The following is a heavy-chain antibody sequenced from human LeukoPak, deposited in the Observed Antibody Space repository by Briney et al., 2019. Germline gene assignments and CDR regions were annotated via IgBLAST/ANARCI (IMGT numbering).Heavy chain of an antibody. CDR2: INPNSGGT. D-gene: IGHD1-26*01. J-gene: IGHJ4*02. CDR1: GYTFTGYY. Sequence: GASVKVSCKASGYTFTGYYMHWVRQAPGQGLEWMGWINPNSGGTNYAQKFQGRVTMTRDTSISTAYMELRSLRSDDTAVYYCARPSGGSYKFDYWGQGTLVTVSS. CDR3: ARPSGGSYKFDY. V-gene: IGHV1-2*02.